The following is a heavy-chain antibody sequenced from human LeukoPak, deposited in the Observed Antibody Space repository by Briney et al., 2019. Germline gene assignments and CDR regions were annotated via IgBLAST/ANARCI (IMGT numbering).Heavy chain of an antibody. CDR3: ATFGGSGSYSSYYYMDV. V-gene: IGHV4-4*07. D-gene: IGHD3-10*01. CDR2: IYTSGST. CDR1: GGSISSYY. Sequence: PSETLSLTCTVSGGSISSYYWSWIRRPAGKGLEWIGRIYTSGSTNYNPSLKSRVTISVDTSKNQFSLKLSSVTAADTAAYYCATFGGSGSYSSYYYMDVWGKGTTVTVSS. J-gene: IGHJ6*03.